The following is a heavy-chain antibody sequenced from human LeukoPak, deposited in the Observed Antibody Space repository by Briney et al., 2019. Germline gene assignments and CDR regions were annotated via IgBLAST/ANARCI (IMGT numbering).Heavy chain of an antibody. D-gene: IGHD4-23*01. CDR3: GTDPDYDGSNY. Sequence: GASVKVSCKVSGYTLTELAIHWVRQAPGKGLEWLAGFDPEDGETVYARKFQGRLTVTEDTSTDTAYMELSSLRSEDTAVYYCGTDPDYDGSNYWGQGTLVIVSS. J-gene: IGHJ4*02. V-gene: IGHV1-24*01. CDR1: GYTLTELA. CDR2: FDPEDGET.